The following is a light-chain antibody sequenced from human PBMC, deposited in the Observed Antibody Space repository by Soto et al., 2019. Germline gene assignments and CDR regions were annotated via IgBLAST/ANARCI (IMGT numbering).Light chain of an antibody. V-gene: IGKV3-20*01. CDR1: QRFGSSN. CDR3: QQYGNSPWT. CDR2: STS. Sequence: EIVLTQSPGTLSLSPGERGTLSCRASQRFGSSNLAWYQQKPGQAPRLLIYSTSSRATGIPDRFSGSGSGTDVTLTISRLEPEDFAVYYCQQYGNSPWTFGQGTKVDIK. J-gene: IGKJ1*01.